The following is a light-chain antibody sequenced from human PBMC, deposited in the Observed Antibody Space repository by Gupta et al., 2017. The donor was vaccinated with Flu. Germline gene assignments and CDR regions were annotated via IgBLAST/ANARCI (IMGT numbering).Light chain of an antibody. CDR2: DVT. Sequence: QSAPTQPRSVSGSPGQSVTISCTGTSNDVGGYNRVSWYEQRPGKAPKLILYDVTERPAGVPDRFSGSKSGNTASLTISGLQAEDEADYYCSSHAGRVTWVFGTGTTVTVL. CDR1: SNDVGGYNR. CDR3: SSHAGRVTWV. V-gene: IGLV2-11*01. J-gene: IGLJ1*01.